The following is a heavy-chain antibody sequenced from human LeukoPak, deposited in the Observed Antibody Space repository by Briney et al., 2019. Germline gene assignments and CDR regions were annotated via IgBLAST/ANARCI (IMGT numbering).Heavy chain of an antibody. J-gene: IGHJ4*02. CDR3: EREAQFCSITSCLGGDYNY. Sequence: SQTLSLTCAISGDSVSSNSAAWNWIRQSPSRGLEWLGRTYYRSKWYNDYAVSVKSRITINPDTSKNQFSLQLNSVTPEDTAVFYCEREAQFCSITSCLGGDYNYGGGEPRVTVSS. CDR1: GDSVSSNSAA. CDR2: TYYRSKWYN. V-gene: IGHV6-1*01. D-gene: IGHD2-2*01.